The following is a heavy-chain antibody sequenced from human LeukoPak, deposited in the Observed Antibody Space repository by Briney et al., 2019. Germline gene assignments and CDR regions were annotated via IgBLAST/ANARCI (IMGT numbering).Heavy chain of an antibody. CDR1: GGSISSSSYY. CDR2: IYYSGST. Sequence: SETLSLTCTVSGGSISSSSYYWGWIRQPPGKGLEWSGSIYYSGSTYYNPSLESRVTISVDTPKNQFSLKLSSVTAAQTPVYYCASRPDFWSSFGSRDDAFDIWGQGTMVTVSS. CDR3: ASRPDFWSSFGSRDDAFDI. D-gene: IGHD3-3*01. V-gene: IGHV4-39*01. J-gene: IGHJ3*02.